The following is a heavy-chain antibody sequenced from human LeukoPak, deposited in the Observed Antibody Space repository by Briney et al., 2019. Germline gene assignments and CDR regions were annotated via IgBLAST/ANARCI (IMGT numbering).Heavy chain of an antibody. CDR1: GFTFSSYW. J-gene: IGHJ2*01. CDR2: INSDGSST. V-gene: IGHV3-74*01. Sequence: GGSLRLSCATSGFTFSSYWMYWVRHAPGKGLVWVSRINSDGSSTSYADSVKGRFTISRDNAKNTLYVQMNSLRAEDTPVYYCAGSLFSNWYFDLWGRGTLVTVSS. D-gene: IGHD3-10*02. CDR3: AGSLFSNWYFDL.